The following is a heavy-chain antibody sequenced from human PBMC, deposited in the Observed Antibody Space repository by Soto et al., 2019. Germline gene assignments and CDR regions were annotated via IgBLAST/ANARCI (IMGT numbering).Heavy chain of an antibody. CDR1: GGSISSGGYY. CDR3: AILCHYRENGAIDI. D-gene: IGHD3-16*01. CDR2: IYYSGST. V-gene: IGHV4-31*03. Sequence: TLSLTCTVSGGSISSGGYYWSWIRQHQGKGLEWIGYIYYSGSTYYNPSLKSRVTISVDTSKNQYSLKMSSVTAADTAVYYCAILCHYRENGAIDIWGQGTMVTVSS. J-gene: IGHJ3*02.